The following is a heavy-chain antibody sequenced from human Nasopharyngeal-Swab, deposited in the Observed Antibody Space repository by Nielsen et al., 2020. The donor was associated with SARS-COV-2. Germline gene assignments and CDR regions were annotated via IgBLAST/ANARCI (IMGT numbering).Heavy chain of an antibody. J-gene: IGHJ4*02. CDR3: TRGIDFDY. CDR1: GYIFPAYW. CDR2: IYPGDSDT. V-gene: IGHV5-51*01. Sequence: GESLKISCTGSGYIFPAYWIAWVRQLPGKGLEWLGIIYPGDSDTTYSPSFPGRVTLSADKSINTAYLQWSSLQASDTGIYYCTRGIDFDYWGQGTLVTVSS.